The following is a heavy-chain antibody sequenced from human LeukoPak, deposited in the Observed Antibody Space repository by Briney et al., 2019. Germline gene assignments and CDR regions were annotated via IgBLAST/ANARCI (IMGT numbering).Heavy chain of an antibody. Sequence: GASVKVSCKASGYTFTSYGISWVRQATGQGLEWMGWMNPNSGNTGYAQKFQGRVTMTRNTSISTAYMELSSLRSEDTAVYYCHIVVVVAAPRRVNWFDPWGQGTLVTVSS. CDR1: GYTFTSYG. J-gene: IGHJ5*02. D-gene: IGHD2-15*01. CDR3: HIVVVVAAPRRVNWFDP. V-gene: IGHV1-8*02. CDR2: MNPNSGNT.